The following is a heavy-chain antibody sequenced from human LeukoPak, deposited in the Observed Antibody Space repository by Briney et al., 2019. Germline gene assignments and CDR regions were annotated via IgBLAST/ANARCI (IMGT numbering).Heavy chain of an antibody. Sequence: GASVKVSCKASGYTFTSYGITWVRQAPGQGLEWMGWISAFNGNTNYAQKFQGRVTMTTDTSTKIAYMELRSLRSDDTAVYYCARGYQTSYYDRSGYLTYFDYWGQGTLVTVS. J-gene: IGHJ4*02. CDR1: GYTFTSYG. CDR2: ISAFNGNT. D-gene: IGHD3-22*01. CDR3: ARGYQTSYYDRSGYLTYFDY. V-gene: IGHV1-18*01.